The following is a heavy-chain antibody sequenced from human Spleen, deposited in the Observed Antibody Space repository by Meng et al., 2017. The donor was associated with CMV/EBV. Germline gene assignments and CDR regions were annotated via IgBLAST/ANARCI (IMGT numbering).Heavy chain of an antibody. V-gene: IGHV3-23*01. CDR2: ISGSGGTT. CDR1: GFTFNSHA. CDR3: AKGHIVVVIATRFGY. D-gene: IGHD2-21*01. J-gene: IGHJ4*02. Sequence: GESLKISCAASGFTFNSHAMSWVRQAPGKGLEWVSDISGSGGTTYYADSVKGRFTISRDNSKNTLYLQMNSLRAEDTAVYYCAKGHIVVVIATRFGYWGQGTLVTVSS.